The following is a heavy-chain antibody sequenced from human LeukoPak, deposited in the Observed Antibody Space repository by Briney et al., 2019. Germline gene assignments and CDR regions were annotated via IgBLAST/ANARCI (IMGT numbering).Heavy chain of an antibody. CDR2: ISYDGSNK. CDR3: AKRNTMVRGGPCFDY. V-gene: IGHV3-30*18. J-gene: IGHJ4*02. Sequence: PGGSLRLSCAASGFTFSSYGVYWVRQAPGKGLEWVAVISYDGSNKYYADSVKGRFTVSRDNSKNMLYLQMNNLRPEDTATYYCAKRNTMVRGGPCFDYWGQGLMVTVSS. D-gene: IGHD3-10*01. CDR1: GFTFSSYG.